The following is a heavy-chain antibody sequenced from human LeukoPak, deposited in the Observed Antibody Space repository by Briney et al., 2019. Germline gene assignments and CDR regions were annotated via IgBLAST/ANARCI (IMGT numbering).Heavy chain of an antibody. Sequence: WVRQAPGQGLEWVAVISYDGNNKFYADSVKGRFTISRDNSQNTLDLQMNSLRAEDTAIYYCAKPHSSGWYYFDSWGLGTLVTVSS. J-gene: IGHJ4*02. D-gene: IGHD6-19*01. CDR3: AKPHSSGWYYFDS. CDR2: ISYDGNNK. V-gene: IGHV3-30*18.